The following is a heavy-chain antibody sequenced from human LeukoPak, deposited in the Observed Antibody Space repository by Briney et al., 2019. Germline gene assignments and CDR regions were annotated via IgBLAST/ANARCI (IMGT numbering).Heavy chain of an antibody. J-gene: IGHJ4*02. D-gene: IGHD2-21*02. CDR2: LNPKSGDT. CDR1: GFTFSNYD. Sequence: ASVKVSCKASGFTFSNYDINWVRQAPGQGLEWMGWLNPKSGDTGYAQKFQGRVAMTRNTSVTTAYMEVSSLTSEDTAVYYCARGTALSSPLEYWGQGTLVTVSS. CDR3: ARGTALSSPLEY. V-gene: IGHV1-8*01.